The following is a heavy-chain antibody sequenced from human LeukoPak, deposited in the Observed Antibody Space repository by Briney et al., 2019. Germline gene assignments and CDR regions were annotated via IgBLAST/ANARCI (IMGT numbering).Heavy chain of an antibody. J-gene: IGHJ4*02. D-gene: IGHD3-3*01. CDR3: ARGRFLEWLPIPYFDY. CDR1: GYTFTSYG. CDR2: ISAYNGNT. Sequence: ASVKVSCKASGYTFTSYGINWVRQAPGQGLEWMGWISAYNGNTNYAQKLQGRVTMTTDTSTSTAYMELRSLRSDDTAVYYCARGRFLEWLPIPYFDYWGQGTLVTVSS. V-gene: IGHV1-18*01.